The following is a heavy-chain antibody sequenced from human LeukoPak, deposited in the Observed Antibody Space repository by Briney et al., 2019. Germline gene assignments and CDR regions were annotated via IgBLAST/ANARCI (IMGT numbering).Heavy chain of an antibody. CDR3: ASTEQWLVSGLYYYYYMDV. V-gene: IGHV1-69*05. D-gene: IGHD6-19*01. J-gene: IGHJ6*03. Sequence: GSSVKVSCKASGGTFSSYVISWVRQAPGQGLEGMGGIIPIFGTGNYAQKFQGRVTITTDESTSTAYMELSSLRSEDTAVYYCASTEQWLVSGLYYYYYMDVWGKGTTVTVSS. CDR2: IIPIFGTG. CDR1: GGTFSSYV.